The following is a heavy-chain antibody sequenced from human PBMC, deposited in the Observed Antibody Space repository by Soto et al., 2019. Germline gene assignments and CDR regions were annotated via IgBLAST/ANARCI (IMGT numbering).Heavy chain of an antibody. Sequence: SETLSLTCTLSGGSVRAPDWWNWVRQSPDKGLEWIAEVHISGHSNYNPSLRSRVSVSIDSSKNQFYLNLNSVTATDTAIYYCARVRQGCSANNCYFDPWGQGTQVTVSS. CDR3: ARVRQGCSANNCYFDP. CDR1: GGSVRAPDW. CDR2: VHISGHS. D-gene: IGHD1-1*01. J-gene: IGHJ5*01. V-gene: IGHV4-4*02.